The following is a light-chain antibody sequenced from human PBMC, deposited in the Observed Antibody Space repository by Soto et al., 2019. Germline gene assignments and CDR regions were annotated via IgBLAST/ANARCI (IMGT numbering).Light chain of an antibody. CDR3: QAYDTSLRAWV. V-gene: IGLV1-40*01. CDR2: GND. Sequence: QSVLTQPPSASGAPGQRVTISCTGSSSNIGGGYDAHWYRQVRGTSPKYLISGNDDRPSGVPDRFSGSKSGTSASLAITGLQADDEGDYYCQAYDTSLRAWVFGGGTKVTVL. CDR1: SSNIGGGYD. J-gene: IGLJ3*02.